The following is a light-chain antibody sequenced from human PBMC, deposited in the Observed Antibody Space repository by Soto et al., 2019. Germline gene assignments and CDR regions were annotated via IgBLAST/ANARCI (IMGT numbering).Light chain of an antibody. Sequence: QSVLTQPPSASGSPGQSVTITCTGASSDVGGYSYVSWYQQHPGKAPKLMIDEVSKRPSGVPDRFSGSKSVNTASLTVSGLQAEDEADYYCSSYGGSNNLVFGGGTKLTVL. V-gene: IGLV2-8*01. CDR3: SSYGGSNNLV. CDR1: SSDVGGYSY. CDR2: EVS. J-gene: IGLJ2*01.